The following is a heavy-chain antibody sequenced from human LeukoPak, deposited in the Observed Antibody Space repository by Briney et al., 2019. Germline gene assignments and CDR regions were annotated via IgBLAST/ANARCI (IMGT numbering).Heavy chain of an antibody. Sequence: SETLSLTCTVSGGSISSYSWTWIRQSPGRGLEWIGYIYYSGTTKYNPSLKSRVTISADTSKNQFSLKLTSVTAADTAVYYCARAPMTTVTKDDSWGQGTLVTVSS. J-gene: IGHJ4*02. CDR2: IYYSGTT. D-gene: IGHD4-17*01. V-gene: IGHV4-59*08. CDR3: ARAPMTTVTKDDS. CDR1: GGSISSYS.